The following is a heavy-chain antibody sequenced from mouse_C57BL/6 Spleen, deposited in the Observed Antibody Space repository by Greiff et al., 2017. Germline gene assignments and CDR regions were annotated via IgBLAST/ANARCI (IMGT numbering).Heavy chain of an antibody. J-gene: IGHJ1*03. D-gene: IGHD2-4*01. CDR2: ISSGSSTI. V-gene: IGHV5-17*01. Sequence: EVKLQESGGGLVKPGGSLKLSCAASGFTFSDYGMHWVRQAPEKGLEWVAYISSGSSTIYYADTVKGRFTISRDNAKNTLFLQMTSLRSEDTAMYYCARGDYDYHWYFDVWGTGTTVTVSS. CDR1: GFTFSDYG. CDR3: ARGDYDYHWYFDV.